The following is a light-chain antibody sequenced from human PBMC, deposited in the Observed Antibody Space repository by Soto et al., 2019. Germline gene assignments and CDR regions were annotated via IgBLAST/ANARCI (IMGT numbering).Light chain of an antibody. V-gene: IGKV1-9*01. Sequence: DLQLTQSPSLLSASIGDRVTITCRASQDISRYLAWYQQKPGTAPRLLISLATTLQGGVPSRFSGSGSGTEFTLTISSLQPEDIATYYCQQLDLYPITFGPGTAVHIK. CDR3: QQLDLYPIT. CDR1: QDISRY. CDR2: LAT. J-gene: IGKJ3*01.